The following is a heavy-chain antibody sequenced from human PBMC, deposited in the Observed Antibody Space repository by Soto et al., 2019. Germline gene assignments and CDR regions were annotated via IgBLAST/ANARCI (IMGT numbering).Heavy chain of an antibody. V-gene: IGHV5-10-1*01. J-gene: IGHJ6*02. CDR2: IDPSDSYT. CDR1: GYSFTSYW. CDR3: ARQDHGDSSGYYYVSNYYYGMDV. Sequence: LGESLKISCKCSGYSFTSYWISLVRQMPGKGLEWMGSIDPSDSYTNYSPSFQGHVTISADKSISTAYLQWSSLKASDTAMYYCARQDHGDSSGYYYVSNYYYGMDVWGQGTTVTVSS. D-gene: IGHD3-22*01.